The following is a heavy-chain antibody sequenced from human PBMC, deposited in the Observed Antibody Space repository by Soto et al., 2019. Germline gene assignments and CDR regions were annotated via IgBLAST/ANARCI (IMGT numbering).Heavy chain of an antibody. CDR3: ARGRYGDY. CDR2: ISAHNGXX. Sequence: QVHLVQSGAEVKKPGASVKVSCKGSGYGFTTYGXTWVRQAPGQGLEWMAWISAHNGXXXXXQKLQGRVTVTRDTXXXXXXXXXXXXXXXXXXXXXCARGRYGDYWGQGALVTVSS. CDR1: GYGFTTYG. V-gene: IGHV1-18*01. J-gene: IGHJ4*02. D-gene: IGHD1-26*01.